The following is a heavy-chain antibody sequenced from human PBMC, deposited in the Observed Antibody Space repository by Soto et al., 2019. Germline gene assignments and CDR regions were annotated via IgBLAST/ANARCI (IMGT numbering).Heavy chain of an antibody. V-gene: IGHV1-18*01. CDR3: ARDLGYCRSGTCYREWFDP. J-gene: IGHJ5*02. CDR1: SYTFTTRG. CDR2: VRGDNGHT. D-gene: IGHD2-15*01. Sequence: QVQLVQYGAEVKKPGASVKVSCKASSYTFTTRGISWVRQARGQGIEWMGWVRGDNGHTNYAQSLQGRVTMTTDTSTNTAYMELRSLRSDDTAVYYCARDLGYCRSGTCYREWFDPWGQGTLVTVSS.